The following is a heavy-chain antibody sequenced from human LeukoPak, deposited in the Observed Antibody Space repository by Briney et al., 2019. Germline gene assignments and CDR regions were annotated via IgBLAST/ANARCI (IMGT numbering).Heavy chain of an antibody. J-gene: IGHJ4*02. Sequence: ASVKVSCKASGYTXINYGITWVRQAPGQGLEWMGWISAYNSAYNGNTHYAQKLQGRVTMTTDTSTNTGYTELRSLRSDDTAVYYCAREYGSGSYTGIDYWGQGTLVTVSS. D-gene: IGHD3-10*01. CDR3: AREYGSGSYTGIDY. V-gene: IGHV1-18*01. CDR2: ISAYNSAYNGNT. CDR1: GYTXINYG.